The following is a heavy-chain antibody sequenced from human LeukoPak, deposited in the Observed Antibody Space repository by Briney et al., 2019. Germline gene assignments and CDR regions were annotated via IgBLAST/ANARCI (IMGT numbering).Heavy chain of an antibody. CDR2: TPSDLNVK. J-gene: IGHJ4*02. CDR3: AREGYYGSGSPPSLYFDY. D-gene: IGHD3-10*01. CDR1: GFTFRNYV. V-gene: IGHV3-30-3*01. Sequence: PGGSLRLSCAASGFTFRNYVIHWVRQAPGKGLEWVAVTPSDLNVKLYADSVKGRFTISRDNSRSTLYLQMNSLRPEDTAIYYCAREGYYGSGSPPSLYFDYWGQGTLVTVPS.